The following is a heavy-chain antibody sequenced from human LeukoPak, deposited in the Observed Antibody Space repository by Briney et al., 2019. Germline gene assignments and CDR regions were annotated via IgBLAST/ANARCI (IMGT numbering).Heavy chain of an antibody. D-gene: IGHD5-12*01. CDR2: IWTDGSNK. V-gene: IGHV3-33*06. CDR3: AKRGDSGYDYEDYSYYGMDV. Sequence: GRSLRLSCAASGFTFSSYGMQWVRQAPGKGLEWEAVIWTDGSNKYYADSVKGRFTIPRDNSKNTLYLKMNSRRAEDTAVYYCAKRGDSGYDYEDYSYYGMDVWGQGTTVTVSS. J-gene: IGHJ6*02. CDR1: GFTFSSYG.